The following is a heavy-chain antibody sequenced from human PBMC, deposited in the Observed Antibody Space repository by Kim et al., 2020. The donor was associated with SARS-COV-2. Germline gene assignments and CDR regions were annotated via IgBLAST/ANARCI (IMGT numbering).Heavy chain of an antibody. CDR1: GGSISSSSYY. V-gene: IGHV4-39*07. CDR2: IYYSGST. J-gene: IGHJ4*02. Sequence: SETLSLTCTVSGGSISSSSYYWGWIRQPPGKGLEWIGSIYYSGSTYYNPSLKSRVTISVDTSKNQFSLKLSSVTAADTAVYYCARGWAGGGSCYFGCDHELDYWGQGTLVTVSS. D-gene: IGHD2-15*01. CDR3: ARGWAGGGSCYFGCDHELDY.